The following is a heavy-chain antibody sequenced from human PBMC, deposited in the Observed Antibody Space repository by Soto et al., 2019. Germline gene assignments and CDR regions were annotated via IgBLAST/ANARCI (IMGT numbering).Heavy chain of an antibody. CDR1: GGSFSGYY. CDR3: ARGPPTRITIFGVVIIRAPGGDYYYGMDV. V-gene: IGHV4-34*01. CDR2: INHSGST. Sequence: SETLSLTCAVYGGSFSGYYWSWIRQPPGKGLEWIGEINHSGSTNYNPSLKSRVTISVDTSKNQFSLKLSSVTAADTAVYYCARGPPTRITIFGVVIIRAPGGDYYYGMDVWGQGTTVTVSS. J-gene: IGHJ6*02. D-gene: IGHD3-3*01.